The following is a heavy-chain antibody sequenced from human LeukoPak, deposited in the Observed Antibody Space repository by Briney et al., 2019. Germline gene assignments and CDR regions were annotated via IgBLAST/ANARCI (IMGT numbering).Heavy chain of an antibody. CDR2: IYYSGST. Sequence: PSETLSLTCTVSGDSIRSYYWSWIRQPPGKGLEWIGYIYYSGSTNYNPSLKSRVTISVDTSKNQFSLKLSSVTAADTAVYYCARDDIAAAGFDYWGQGTLVTVSS. CDR1: GDSIRSYY. V-gene: IGHV4-59*12. J-gene: IGHJ4*02. CDR3: ARDDIAAAGFDY. D-gene: IGHD6-13*01.